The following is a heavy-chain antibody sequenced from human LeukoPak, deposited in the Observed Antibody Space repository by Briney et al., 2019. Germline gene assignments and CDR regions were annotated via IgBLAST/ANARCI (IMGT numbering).Heavy chain of an antibody. Sequence: GGSLTLSCAASGLTFNKNWMSWVRHAPGRWLEWVTNIKQDGSEKYYVDSVKGRFTISKDNAKNSLYLQMNSLRAEDTAVYYCARDGGYCSGGSCYPHNWFDPGGQGTLGTVSA. V-gene: IGHV3-7*03. D-gene: IGHD2-15*01. CDR1: GLTFNKNW. J-gene: IGHJ5*02. CDR3: ARDGGYCSGGSCYPHNWFDP. CDR2: IKQDGSEK.